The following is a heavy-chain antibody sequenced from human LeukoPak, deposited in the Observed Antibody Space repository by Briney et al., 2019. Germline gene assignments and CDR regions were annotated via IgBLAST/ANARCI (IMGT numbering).Heavy chain of an antibody. J-gene: IGHJ4*02. CDR1: GGTFSSYA. V-gene: IGHV1-69*13. CDR3: AIREHMDYYDSSGYYEYFDY. D-gene: IGHD3-22*01. Sequence: GASVTVSCTASGGTFSSYAISWVRQAPGQGLEWMGGIIPIFGTANYAQKFQGRVTITADESTSTAYMELSSLRSEDTAVYYCAIREHMDYYDSSGYYEYFDYWGQGTLVTVSS. CDR2: IIPIFGTA.